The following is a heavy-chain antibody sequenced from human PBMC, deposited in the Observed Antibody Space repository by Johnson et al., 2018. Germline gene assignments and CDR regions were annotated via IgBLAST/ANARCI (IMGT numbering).Heavy chain of an antibody. D-gene: IGHD4-11*01. Sequence: VQLVQSGGGLVQPGGSLKLSCAASGFTFSGSAMHWVRQASGKGLEWVGRIRSKANSYATAYAASVKGRFTISRDDSKNTAYLQMNSLKTEDTAVYYCTRRRTTVNYYYYYMDVWGKGTTVTVSS. V-gene: IGHV3-73*01. J-gene: IGHJ6*03. CDR3: TRRRTTVNYYYYYMDV. CDR1: GFTFSGSA. CDR2: IRSKANSYAT.